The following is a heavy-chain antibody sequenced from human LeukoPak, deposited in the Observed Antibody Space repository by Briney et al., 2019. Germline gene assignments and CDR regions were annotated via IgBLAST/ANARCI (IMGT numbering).Heavy chain of an antibody. J-gene: IGHJ4*02. CDR1: GFTFRVYA. Sequence: GGSLRLSCAASGFTFRVYAMTWVRQVPGKGLEWVSVIYSGGSTYYADSVKGRFTSSRDNSKNTLYLQMNSLRAEDTAVYYCARGSRPEMIDYWGQGTLVTVSS. D-gene: IGHD3-22*01. CDR3: ARGSRPEMIDY. V-gene: IGHV3-53*01. CDR2: IYSGGST.